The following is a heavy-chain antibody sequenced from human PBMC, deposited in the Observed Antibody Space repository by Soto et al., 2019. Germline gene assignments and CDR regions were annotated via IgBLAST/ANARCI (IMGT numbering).Heavy chain of an antibody. CDR2: INWNGGST. J-gene: IGHJ6*02. V-gene: IGHV3-20*04. CDR1: GFTFDDYG. D-gene: IGHD1-26*01. Sequence: PGGSLRLSCAASGFTFDDYGMSWVRQAPGKGLEWVSGINWNGGSTGYADSVKGRFTISRDNAKNSLYLQMNSLRAEDTALYYCARAYSGSSAPRHYGMDVWGQGTTVTVSS. CDR3: ARAYSGSSAPRHYGMDV.